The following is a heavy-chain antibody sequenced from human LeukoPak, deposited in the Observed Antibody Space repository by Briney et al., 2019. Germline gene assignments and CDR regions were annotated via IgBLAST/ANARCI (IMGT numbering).Heavy chain of an antibody. D-gene: IGHD2-2*01. CDR1: GFTFGDYA. J-gene: IGHJ4*02. Sequence: PAGTLRLSCTASGFTFGDYAMSWVRQAPGKGLEWVGFIRRKAYGRTTEYAASVKGRFTISRDDSKSIAYLQMNSLKTEDTAVYYCTRPHFVVVPAASIYWGQGTLVTVSS. V-gene: IGHV3-49*04. CDR3: TRPHFVVVPAASIY. CDR2: IRRKAYGRTT.